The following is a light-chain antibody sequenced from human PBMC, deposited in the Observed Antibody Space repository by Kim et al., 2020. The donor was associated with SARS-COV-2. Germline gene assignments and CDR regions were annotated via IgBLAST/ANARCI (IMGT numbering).Light chain of an antibody. CDR2: YDS. J-gene: IGLJ1*01. CDR1: NIGSKG. CDR3: QAWDNNRDHYV. V-gene: IGLV3-21*04. Sequence: SYELTQPPSVSVAPGKTARITCGENNIGSKGVHWYQQKPGQAPVLVIYYDSDRPSGIPERFSGSNSGNTATLTINRVEAGDEADYYCQAWDNNRDHYVFG.